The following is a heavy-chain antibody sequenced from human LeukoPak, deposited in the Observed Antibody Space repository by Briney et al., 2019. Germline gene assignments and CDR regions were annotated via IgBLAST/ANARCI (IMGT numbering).Heavy chain of an antibody. D-gene: IGHD6-19*01. CDR2: INRGGSEK. J-gene: IGHJ4*02. Sequence: GGSLGLSCGPSGFTFGGHWMSWVRLAPGKGLEWVANINRGGSEKDYVDSVKGRFTISRDNAKNSLYLQMNSLRAEDTAVYYCAIDRYSSGWYTFDYWGQGTLVTVSS. V-gene: IGHV3-7*02. CDR3: AIDRYSSGWYTFDY. CDR1: GFTFGGHW.